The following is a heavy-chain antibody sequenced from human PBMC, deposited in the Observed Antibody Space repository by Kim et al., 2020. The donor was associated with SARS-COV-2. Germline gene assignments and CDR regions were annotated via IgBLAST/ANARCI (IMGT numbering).Heavy chain of an antibody. Sequence: GGSLRLSCAASGFTFSSYGMHWVRQAPGKGLEWVAVISYDGSNKYYADSVKGRFTISRDNSKNTLYLQMNSLRAEDTAVYYCAALYDSSGYGNFGYWGQGNLVTVSS. J-gene: IGHJ4*02. CDR1: GFTFSSYG. V-gene: IGHV3-30*03. CDR3: AALYDSSGYGNFGY. CDR2: ISYDGSNK. D-gene: IGHD3-22*01.